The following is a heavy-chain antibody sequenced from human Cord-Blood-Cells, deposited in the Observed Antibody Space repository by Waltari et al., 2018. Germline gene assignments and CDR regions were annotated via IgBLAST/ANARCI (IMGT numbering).Heavy chain of an antibody. CDR1: GFSLSTSGVG. CDR3: AHTPRHWYFDL. V-gene: IGHV2-5*02. Sequence: QITLKESGPTLVKPTQTLTLTCTFSGFSLSTSGVGVGWIRQPPGKALEWLALIYWDDDKRYSPSLKSRLTITKDTSKNQVVRTMTNMDPVDTATYYCAHTPRHWYFDLWGRGTLVTVSS. CDR2: IYWDDDK. J-gene: IGHJ2*01.